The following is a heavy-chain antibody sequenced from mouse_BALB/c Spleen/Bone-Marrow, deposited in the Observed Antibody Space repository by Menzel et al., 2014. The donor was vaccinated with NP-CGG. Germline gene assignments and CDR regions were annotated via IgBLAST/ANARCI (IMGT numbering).Heavy chain of an antibody. J-gene: IGHJ3*01. V-gene: IGHV5-4*02. D-gene: IGHD2-12*01. CDR3: ARGDDDGSWFAY. Sequence: EVQLQESGGGLVKPGGSLKLSCAASGFTFSDYYMYWVRQTPEKRLEWVATISDGGSYTYYPDSVKGRFTISRDNAKNNLYLQMSSLKSEDTAMYYCARGDDDGSWFAYWGQGTLVTVSA. CDR1: GFTFSDYY. CDR2: ISDGGSYT.